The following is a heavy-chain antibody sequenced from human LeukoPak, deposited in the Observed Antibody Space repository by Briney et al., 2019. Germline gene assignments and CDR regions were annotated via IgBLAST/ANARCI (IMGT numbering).Heavy chain of an antibody. CDR2: ISSSGSTI. CDR3: ARDRSSGWSDAFDI. CDR1: GFTFSDYY. J-gene: IGHJ3*02. Sequence: GGTLRLSCAASGFTFSDYYMSWIRQAPGKGLEWVSYISSSGSTIYYADSVKGRFTISRDNAKNSLYLQMNSLRAEDTAVYYCARDRSSGWSDAFDIWGQGTMVTVSS. D-gene: IGHD6-19*01. V-gene: IGHV3-11*04.